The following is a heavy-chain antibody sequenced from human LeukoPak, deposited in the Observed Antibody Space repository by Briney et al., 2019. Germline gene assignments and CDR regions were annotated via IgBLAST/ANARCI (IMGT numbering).Heavy chain of an antibody. CDR3: AIVSPMTTVARGQGAFDI. V-gene: IGHV1-46*01. CDR2: VNPNDGST. CDR1: GYTFTNYY. J-gene: IGHJ3*02. D-gene: IGHD4-23*01. Sequence: ASVKVSCKGFGYTFTNYYMHWVRQAPGQGPEWMGIVNPNDGSTTYAQKSQGRVTMTRDMSTNTVYMELSSLRSDDTAEYFCAIVSPMTTVARGQGAFDIWGQGTMVIVSA.